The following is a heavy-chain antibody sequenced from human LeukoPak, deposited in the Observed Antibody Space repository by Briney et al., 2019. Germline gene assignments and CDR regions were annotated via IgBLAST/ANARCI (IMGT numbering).Heavy chain of an antibody. D-gene: IGHD4-23*01. V-gene: IGHV4-39*01. Sequence: SETLSLTCTVSDGSISSSSYYWAWIRQPPGKGLEWIGSIYYSESTHYDPSLKSRVTISVDTSKNQFSLKLSSVTAADTAVYYCARRPGEYGGNGFDYWGQGTLVTVSS. CDR2: IYYSEST. CDR1: DGSISSSSYY. J-gene: IGHJ4*02. CDR3: ARRPGEYGGNGFDY.